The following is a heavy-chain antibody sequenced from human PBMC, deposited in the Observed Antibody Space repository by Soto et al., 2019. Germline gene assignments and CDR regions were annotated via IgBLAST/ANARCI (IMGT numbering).Heavy chain of an antibody. J-gene: IGHJ4*02. D-gene: IGHD3-22*01. CDR3: AKDWDYDSSGDFDY. V-gene: IGHV3-9*01. CDR1: GFTFDDYA. CDR2: ISWNSGSI. Sequence: GGSLRLSXAASGFTFDDYAMHWVRQAPGKGLEWVSGISWNSGSIGYADSVKGRFTISRDNAKSSLYLQMNSLRAEDTALYYCAKDWDYDSSGDFDYWGQGTLVTVLL.